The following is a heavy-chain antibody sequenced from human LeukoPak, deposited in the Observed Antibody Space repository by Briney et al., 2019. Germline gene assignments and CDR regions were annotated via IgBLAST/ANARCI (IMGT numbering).Heavy chain of an antibody. CDR1: GFTFSSYW. J-gene: IGHJ3*02. V-gene: IGHV3-7*05. D-gene: IGHD4-17*01. CDR3: ARDPTVTNFHDAFDI. CDR2: KKQDGSQK. Sequence: GGSLRLSCAASGFTFSSYWMSCVRQAPGKALECVATKKQDGSQKEYVDSVKGRFTISRDNAKNSLYLQMNSLRAEDTAVYYCARDPTVTNFHDAFDIWGQGTMVTVSS.